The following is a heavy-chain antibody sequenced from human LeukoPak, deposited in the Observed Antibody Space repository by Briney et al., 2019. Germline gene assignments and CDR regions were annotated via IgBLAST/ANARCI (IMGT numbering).Heavy chain of an antibody. D-gene: IGHD6-19*01. CDR2: IHASEIT. V-gene: IGHV4-4*07. CDR3: ARDLGINTGRYGFDS. Sequence: PSETLSLTCNVSGGSINVDYNTDYWSWIRQPAGKGLEWIGRIHASEITSYNPSFRGRVTVSLDKSMNQVSLHLASVTAADTAVYYCARDLGINTGRYGFDSWGLGILVTVSS. J-gene: IGHJ4*02. CDR1: GGSINVDYNTDY.